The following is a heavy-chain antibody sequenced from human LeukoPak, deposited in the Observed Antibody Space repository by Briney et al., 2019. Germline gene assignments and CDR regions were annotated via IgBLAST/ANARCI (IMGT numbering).Heavy chain of an antibody. D-gene: IGHD4-17*01. CDR1: GFTFSSYW. J-gene: IGHJ4*02. CDR2: IKEDGSEK. Sequence: SGGSLRLSCAASGFTFSSYWMSWVRQAPGKGLEWVANIKEDGSEKKYVDSVKGRFTISRDNAKNSVYLQMNSLRAEDTAVYYCAREHDYGDYVDYWGQGTLVTVSS. V-gene: IGHV3-7*01. CDR3: AREHDYGDYVDY.